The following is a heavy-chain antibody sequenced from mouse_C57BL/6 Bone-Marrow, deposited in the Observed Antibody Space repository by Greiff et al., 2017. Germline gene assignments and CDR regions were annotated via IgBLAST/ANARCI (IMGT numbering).Heavy chain of an antibody. CDR2: IWGVGST. CDR3: AILTGTWFAY. CDR1: GFSLTSYG. V-gene: IGHV2-6*01. Sequence: QVTLKVSGPGLVAPSQSLSITCPVSGFSLTSYGVDWVRQSPGKGLEWLGVIWGVGSTNYNSALKSRLSISKDNSKSQIFLKMNSLQTDDTAMYYCAILTGTWFAYWGQGTLVTVSA. D-gene: IGHD4-1*01. J-gene: IGHJ3*01.